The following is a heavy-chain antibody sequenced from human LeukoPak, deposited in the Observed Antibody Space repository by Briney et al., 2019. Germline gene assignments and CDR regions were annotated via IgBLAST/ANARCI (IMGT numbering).Heavy chain of an antibody. J-gene: IGHJ4*02. CDR2: ISAYNGNT. Sequence: ASVKVSCKASGYTFTSYGISWVRQAPGQGLEWMGWISAYNGNTNYAQKLQGRVTMTTDTSASTAYMELRSLRSDDTAVYYCASGKIAVAGYRGVPFAFDYWGQGTLVTVSS. CDR3: ASGKIAVAGYRGVPFAFDY. V-gene: IGHV1-18*01. D-gene: IGHD6-19*01. CDR1: GYTFTSYG.